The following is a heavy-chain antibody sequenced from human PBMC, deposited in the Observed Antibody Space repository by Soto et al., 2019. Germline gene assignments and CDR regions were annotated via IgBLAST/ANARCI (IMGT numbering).Heavy chain of an antibody. CDR1: GDSVSGNSVA. V-gene: IGHV6-1*01. Sequence: PSHTLSLTCAISGDSVSGNSVAWSWIRQSPSRGLEWRGRTYYRSRWYNDYGVSVKSRITINPDTSKNQFSLQLNSVTPEDTAVYFCARVNLGYCTSTSCLVYYYYGMDVWGQGTTVTVS. CDR3: ARVNLGYCTSTSCLVYYYYGMDV. D-gene: IGHD2-2*01. J-gene: IGHJ6*02. CDR2: TYYRSRWYN.